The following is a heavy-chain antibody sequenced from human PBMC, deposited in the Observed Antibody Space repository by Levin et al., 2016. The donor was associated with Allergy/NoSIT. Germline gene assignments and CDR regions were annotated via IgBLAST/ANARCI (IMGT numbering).Heavy chain of an antibody. J-gene: IGHJ3*02. Sequence: WIRQPPGKGLEWIGSIYYSGSTYYNPSLKSRVTISVDTSKNQFSLKLSSVTAADTAVYYCARPQWVVVVPAADNDAFDIWGQGTMVTVSS. CDR3: ARPQWVVVVPAADNDAFDI. V-gene: IGHV4-39*01. CDR2: IYYSGST. D-gene: IGHD2-2*01.